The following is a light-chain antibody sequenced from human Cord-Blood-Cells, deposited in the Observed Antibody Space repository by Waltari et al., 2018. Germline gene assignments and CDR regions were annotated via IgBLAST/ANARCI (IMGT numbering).Light chain of an antibody. Sequence: QSALTQPASVSGSPGQSITISCTGTSSDVGSYNLVSWYQQHPGKAPKLMIYEGSKRPSGVSHRFSGSTAGNPASLTISGLQAEDEADYYCCSYAGSSTYVFGTGTKVTVL. V-gene: IGLV2-23*01. CDR1: SSDVGSYNL. J-gene: IGLJ1*01. CDR3: CSYAGSSTYV. CDR2: EGS.